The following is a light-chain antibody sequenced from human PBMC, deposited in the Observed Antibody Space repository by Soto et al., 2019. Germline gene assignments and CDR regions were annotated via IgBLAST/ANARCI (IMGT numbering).Light chain of an antibody. V-gene: IGKV1-5*01. CDR1: QTISNW. CDR2: DAS. Sequence: DIKMTQSPSTLSASVGDRVTITSGASQTISNWLAWYQQKPGKAPKLLIYDASILESGVPSRFSGSGSGAEFTLTISSLQPDDFAAYYCQHYNSYSSTFGQGTKVDI. J-gene: IGKJ1*01. CDR3: QHYNSYSST.